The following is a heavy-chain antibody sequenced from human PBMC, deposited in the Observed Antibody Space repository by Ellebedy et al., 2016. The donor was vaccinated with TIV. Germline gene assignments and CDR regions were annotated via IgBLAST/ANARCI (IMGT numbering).Heavy chain of an antibody. J-gene: IGHJ4*02. Sequence: GESLKISCQGSAYSFINYWIVWVRQMPGRGLEWMGIIDLSDSDTRYSPSFQGQVTISADRSVTTAYLHFNSLKPSDTAVYYCARNVRSGWEFDSWGQGTLVTVSS. CDR2: IDLSDSDT. V-gene: IGHV5-51*01. CDR3: ARNVRSGWEFDS. D-gene: IGHD6-19*01. CDR1: AYSFINYW.